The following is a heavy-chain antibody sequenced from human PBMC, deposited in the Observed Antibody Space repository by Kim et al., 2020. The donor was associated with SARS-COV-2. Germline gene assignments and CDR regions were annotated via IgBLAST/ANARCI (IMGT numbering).Heavy chain of an antibody. CDR2: IYYSGST. CDR3: ARIVPYSGRNFDY. D-gene: IGHD1-26*01. CDR1: GGSVSSGSYY. V-gene: IGHV4-61*01. Sequence: SETLSLTCTVSGGSVSSGSYYWSWIRQPPGKGLEWIGYIYYSGSTNYNPSLKSRVTISVDTSKNQFSLKLSSVTAADTAVYYCARIVPYSGRNFDYWGQGTLVTVSS. J-gene: IGHJ4*02.